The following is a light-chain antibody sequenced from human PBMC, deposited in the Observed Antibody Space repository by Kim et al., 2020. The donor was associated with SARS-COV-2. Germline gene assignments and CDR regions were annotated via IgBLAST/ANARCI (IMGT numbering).Light chain of an antibody. CDR3: QAWDSSTAE. V-gene: IGLV3-1*01. CDR2: QDI. J-gene: IGLJ3*02. CDR1: KLGDKH. Sequence: SYELTQPPSVSVSPGQTASITCSGHKLGDKHAYWYQQKPGQSPVLVIYQDIKRPSGIPERFSGSNSGNTVTLTISGTQSMDEADYYCQAWDSSTAEFGGG.